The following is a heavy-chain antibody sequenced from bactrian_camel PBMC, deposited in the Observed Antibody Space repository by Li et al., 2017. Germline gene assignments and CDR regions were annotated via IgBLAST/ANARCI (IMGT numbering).Heavy chain of an antibody. J-gene: IGHJ4*01. Sequence: QVQLVESGGGSVQAGGSLRLSCSTSGYTYHNVCLGWGRQAPGEEREGIAFIDDHGRTNYADSVKGRFTISKDSAELTVYLQMNNLKPEDSATYYCASANEHRGTCLSVGWNDQHYYAWRPPTQVPVS. CDR1: GYTYHNVC. V-gene: IGHV3S9*01. CDR2: IDDHGRT. D-gene: IGHD1*01.